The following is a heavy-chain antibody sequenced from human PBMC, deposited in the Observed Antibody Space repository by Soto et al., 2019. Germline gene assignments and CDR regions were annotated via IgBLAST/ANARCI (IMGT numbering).Heavy chain of an antibody. Sequence: PGGSLRLSCAASGFTFSSYSMNWVRQAPGKGLEWVSSISSSSSYIYYADSVKGRFTISRDNAKNSLYLQMNSLRAEDTAVYYCAIIVPAARGGYGMDVWGQGTTVTVSS. CDR1: GFTFSSYS. D-gene: IGHD2-2*01. CDR3: AIIVPAARGGYGMDV. V-gene: IGHV3-21*01. J-gene: IGHJ6*02. CDR2: ISSSSSYI.